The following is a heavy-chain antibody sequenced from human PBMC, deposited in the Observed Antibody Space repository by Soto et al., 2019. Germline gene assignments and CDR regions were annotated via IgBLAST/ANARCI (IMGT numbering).Heavy chain of an antibody. CDR2: ISESGGST. CDR3: AKRSPYSSGWYSPIFDY. V-gene: IGHV3-23*01. Sequence: GSLRLSFAASGFSFSDYAMSWVRQAPGKGLEWVSVISESGGSTHYADSVRGRFTVSRDNSKNSLSLRMNSLRDEDTAVYFCAKRSPYSSGWYSPIFDYWGQGALVTVSS. CDR1: GFSFSDYA. J-gene: IGHJ4*02. D-gene: IGHD6-13*01.